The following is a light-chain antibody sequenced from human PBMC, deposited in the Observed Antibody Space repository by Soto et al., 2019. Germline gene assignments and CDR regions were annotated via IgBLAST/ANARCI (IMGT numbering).Light chain of an antibody. V-gene: IGKV1-5*01. Sequence: DIQMTQSPSTLSAYVGDRGTITCRASQSITNWVAWYQQKPGKAPKLLIYDASNLESGVPSRFSGGGSGTDFTLTVSSLQPDDFATYYCQQYNNYSPTFGQGTKVEV. J-gene: IGKJ1*01. CDR1: QSITNW. CDR2: DAS. CDR3: QQYNNYSPT.